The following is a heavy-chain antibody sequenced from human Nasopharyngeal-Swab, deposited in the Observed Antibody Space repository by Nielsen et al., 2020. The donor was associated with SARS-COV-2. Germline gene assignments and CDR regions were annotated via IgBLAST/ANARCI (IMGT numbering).Heavy chain of an antibody. Sequence: VRQAPGKGLEWVSAISGSGGSTYYADSAKGRFTISRDNSKNTLYLQMNSLRAEDTAVYYCAKDQLLATQRYYFDYWGRGTLVTVSS. D-gene: IGHD1-26*01. CDR3: AKDQLLATQRYYFDY. J-gene: IGHJ4*02. CDR2: ISGSGGST. V-gene: IGHV3-23*01.